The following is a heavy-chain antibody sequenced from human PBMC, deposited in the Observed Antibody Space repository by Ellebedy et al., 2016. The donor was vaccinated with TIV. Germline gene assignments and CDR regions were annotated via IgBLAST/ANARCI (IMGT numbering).Heavy chain of an antibody. Sequence: ASVKVSCKASEGTFSSYAISWVRQAPGQGLEWMGRINPSGGSTSYAQKFQERVTITRDMSTSTAYMELSSLRSEDTAVYYCATVSVAGTGAFDIWGQGTLVTVPS. CDR3: ATVSVAGTGAFDI. D-gene: IGHD6-19*01. J-gene: IGHJ3*02. CDR1: EGTFSSYA. V-gene: IGHV1-46*01. CDR2: INPSGGST.